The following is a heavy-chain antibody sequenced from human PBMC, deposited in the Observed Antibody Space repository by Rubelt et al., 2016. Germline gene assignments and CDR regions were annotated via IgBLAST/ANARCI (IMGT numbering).Heavy chain of an antibody. V-gene: IGHV4-4*02. CDR3: ATPRYCSSTGCYRERHAFDI. CDR2: IHHSGST. J-gene: IGHJ3*02. CDR1: GGSISTGSW. Sequence: QVQLQESGPGLVQPSGTLSLTCAVSGGSISTGSWWSWVRQPPGRGLEWIEEIHHSGSTNYNPSLESRVIISLDESRNHFAPNLGSVTAADTALYYCATPRYCSSTGCYRERHAFDIWGQGTMVTVSS. D-gene: IGHD2-2*01.